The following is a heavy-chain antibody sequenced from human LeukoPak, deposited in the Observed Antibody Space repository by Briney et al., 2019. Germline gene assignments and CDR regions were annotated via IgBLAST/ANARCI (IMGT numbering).Heavy chain of an antibody. D-gene: IGHD1-14*01. CDR2: IHDSGST. CDR3: TTVGAAPGNRRFDP. Sequence: SETLSLTCSVSGDSNSTNNYYWGWIRQPPGRGLEWIAYIHDSGSTYYNPSLKSRVSISIDTSKNQFSLELNSVTAADTALYYCTTVGAAPGNRRFDPWGLGTLVNVSS. CDR1: GDSNSTNNYY. J-gene: IGHJ5*02. V-gene: IGHV4-39*07.